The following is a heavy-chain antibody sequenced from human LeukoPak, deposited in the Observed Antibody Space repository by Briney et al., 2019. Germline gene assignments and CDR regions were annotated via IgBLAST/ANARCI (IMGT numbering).Heavy chain of an antibody. J-gene: IGHJ4*02. CDR3: ARYGLFGGYYPLFDY. D-gene: IGHD3-22*01. CDR2: ISAYNGNT. Sequence: GASVKVSCKAPGYTFTSYGISWVRQAPGQGLEWMGWISAYNGNTNYAQKLQGRVTMTTDTSTSTAYMEPRSLRSDDTAVYYCARYGLFGGYYPLFDYWGQGTLVTVSS. V-gene: IGHV1-18*01. CDR1: GYTFTSYG.